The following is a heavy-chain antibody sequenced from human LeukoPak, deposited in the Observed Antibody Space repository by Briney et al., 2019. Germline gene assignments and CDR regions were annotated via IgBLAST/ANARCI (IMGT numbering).Heavy chain of an antibody. D-gene: IGHD6-19*01. V-gene: IGHV3-23*01. CDR2: ISGSGGST. CDR3: AKDIQWLVPRGSDH. Sequence: GRSLRLSCAASGFTFSSYAMSWVRQAPGKGLEWVSAISGSGGSTYYTDSVKGRFTISRDNSKNTLYLQMNSLRAEDTAVYYCAKDIQWLVPRGSDHWGQGTLVTVSS. CDR1: GFTFSSYA. J-gene: IGHJ4*02.